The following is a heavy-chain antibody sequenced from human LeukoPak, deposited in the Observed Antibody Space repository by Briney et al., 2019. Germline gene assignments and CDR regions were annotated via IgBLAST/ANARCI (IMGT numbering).Heavy chain of an antibody. Sequence: PSETLSLTCTVSGGSISSSSYYWSWIRQPPGKGLEWIGYIYHSGSTYYNPSLKSRVTISVDRSKNQFSLKLSSVTAADTAVYYCARQSIAARLFDYWGQGTLVTVSS. J-gene: IGHJ4*02. V-gene: IGHV4-30-2*01. CDR3: ARQSIAARLFDY. CDR1: GGSISSSSYY. CDR2: IYHSGST. D-gene: IGHD6-6*01.